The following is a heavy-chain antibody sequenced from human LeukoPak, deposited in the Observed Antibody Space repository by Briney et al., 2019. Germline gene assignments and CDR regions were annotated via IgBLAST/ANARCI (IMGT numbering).Heavy chain of an antibody. CDR2: INHSGST. Sequence: PSETLSLTCAVYGGSFSGYYWSWIRQPPEKGLEWIGEINHSGSTNYNPSLKSRVTISVDTSKNQFSLKLSSVTAADTAVYYCARGSIYFQHWGQGTLVTVSS. V-gene: IGHV4-34*01. CDR1: GGSFSGYY. J-gene: IGHJ1*01. CDR3: ARGSIYFQH.